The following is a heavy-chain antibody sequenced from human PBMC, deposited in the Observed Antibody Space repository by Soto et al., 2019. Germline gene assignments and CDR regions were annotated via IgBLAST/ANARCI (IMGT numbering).Heavy chain of an antibody. CDR3: ARETGYYGSGSYYERGWFDA. CDR1: GGSISSGGYS. CDR2: IYHSGSP. Sequence: SETLSLTCAVSGGSISSGGYSWSWIRQPPGKGLEWIGYIYHSGSPYYNPSPKSRVTISVDRSKNQFSLKLSSVTAADTAVYYWARETGYYGSGSYYERGWFDAWGQGTLVTVSS. J-gene: IGHJ5*02. D-gene: IGHD3-10*01. V-gene: IGHV4-30-2*01.